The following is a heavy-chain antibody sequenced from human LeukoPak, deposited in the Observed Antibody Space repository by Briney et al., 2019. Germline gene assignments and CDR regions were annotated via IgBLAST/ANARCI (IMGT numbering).Heavy chain of an antibody. Sequence: PGGSLRLSCAASGFTFSGYGMHWVRQAPGKGLEWVAVIWYDGSNKYYADSVKGRFTISRDNSKNTLYLQMNSLRAEDTAVYYCATPNTSDYGGPLDYWGQGTLVTVSS. D-gene: IGHD4-23*01. V-gene: IGHV3-33*01. CDR3: ATPNTSDYGGPLDY. J-gene: IGHJ4*02. CDR2: IWYDGSNK. CDR1: GFTFSGYG.